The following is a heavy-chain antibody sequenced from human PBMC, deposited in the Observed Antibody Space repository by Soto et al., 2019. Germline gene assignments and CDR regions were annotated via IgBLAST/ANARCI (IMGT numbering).Heavy chain of an antibody. J-gene: IGHJ3*02. CDR1: GGSISSYY. V-gene: IGHV4-59*08. CDR2: IYYSGST. Sequence: SETLSLTCTVSGGSISSYYWSWIRQPPGKGLEWIGYIYYSGSTNYNPSLKSRVTISVDTSKNQFSLKLSSVTAADTAVYYCARHFRSGWSSPGLGAFDIWGQGTMVTVSS. CDR3: ARHFRSGWSSPGLGAFDI. D-gene: IGHD6-19*01.